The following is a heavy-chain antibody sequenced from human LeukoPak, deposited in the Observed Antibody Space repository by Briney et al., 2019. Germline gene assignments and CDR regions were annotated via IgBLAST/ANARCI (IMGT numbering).Heavy chain of an antibody. D-gene: IGHD2-15*01. CDR3: ARAQDYCSGSTCYGYFQY. J-gene: IGHJ1*01. Sequence: GGSLRLSCAASGFTFSTYVMRWGRQAPGKGLEWVSATYSGGSTYYADSVKGRFTVSSDSSKNTLYLQMNSLQAEDTAIYYCARAQDYCSGSTCYGYFQYWGQGTLVTVSS. CDR2: TYSGGST. V-gene: IGHV3-23*05. CDR1: GFTFSTYV.